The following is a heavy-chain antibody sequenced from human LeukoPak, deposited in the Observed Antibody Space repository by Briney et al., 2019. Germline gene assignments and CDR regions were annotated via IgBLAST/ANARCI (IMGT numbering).Heavy chain of an antibody. CDR2: ISAYNGNT. CDR1: GYTFTSYG. J-gene: IGHJ4*02. V-gene: IGHV1-18*01. Sequence: ASVKVSCKASGYTFTSYGISWVRQAPGQGLEWMGWISAYNGNTNYAQKLQGRVTMTTDTSTSTAYMELRSLRSDDTAVYYCASVKRGEYYYDSSGYYRPDYYFDYWGQGTLVTVSS. D-gene: IGHD3-22*01. CDR3: ASVKRGEYYYDSSGYYRPDYYFDY.